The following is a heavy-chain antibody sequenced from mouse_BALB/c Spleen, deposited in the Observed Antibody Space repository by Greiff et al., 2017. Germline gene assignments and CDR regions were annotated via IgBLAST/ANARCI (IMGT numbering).Heavy chain of an antibody. CDR1: GFNIKDTY. D-gene: IGHD2-3*01. V-gene: IGHV14-3*02. J-gene: IGHJ2*01. Sequence: VQLQQSGSELVKPGDSVKLSCTASGFNIKDTYTHWVKQRPEQGLEWIGRIDPANGNTKYDPTFQGRATITADTSSNTAYLQLSSLTSEDTAIYYCARSFDGSDYWGQGTTLTVSS. CDR3: ARSFDGSDY. CDR2: IDPANGNT.